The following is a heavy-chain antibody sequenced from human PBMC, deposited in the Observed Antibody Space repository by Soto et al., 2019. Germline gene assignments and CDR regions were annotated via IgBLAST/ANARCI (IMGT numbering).Heavy chain of an antibody. D-gene: IGHD6-19*01. CDR2: INAGNGNT. CDR3: ARSVAVAADFDY. CDR1: GYTFTGYA. V-gene: IGHV1-3*05. J-gene: IGHJ4*02. Sequence: QVQLVQSGAEEKKPGASVKVSCKASGYTFTGYAMHWVHQAPGQRLEWMGWINAGNGNTKYSQKFQGRVTITRDTSASTAYMELSSLRSEDTAVNYFARSVAVAADFDYWGQGTLVTVSS.